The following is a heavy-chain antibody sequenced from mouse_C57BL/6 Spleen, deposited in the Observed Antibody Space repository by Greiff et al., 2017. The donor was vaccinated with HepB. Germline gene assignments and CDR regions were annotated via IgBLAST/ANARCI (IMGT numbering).Heavy chain of an antibody. CDR2: ISYSGST. Sequence: EVHLVESGPGMVKPSQSLSLTCTVTGYSITSGYDWHWIRHFPGNKLEWMGYISYSGSTNYNPSLKSRISITHDTSKNHFFLKLNSVTTEDTATYYCARDRGLYGSSPRYFDVWGTGTTVTVSS. J-gene: IGHJ1*03. CDR1: GYSITSGYD. D-gene: IGHD1-1*01. CDR3: ARDRGLYGSSPRYFDV. V-gene: IGHV3-1*01.